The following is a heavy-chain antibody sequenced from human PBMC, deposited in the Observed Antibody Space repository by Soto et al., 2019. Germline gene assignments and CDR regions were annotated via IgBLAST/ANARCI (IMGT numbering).Heavy chain of an antibody. CDR2: ISYDGSNK. CDR3: ARDGDVVVVAHHTDNWFDP. CDR1: GFTFSSYA. V-gene: IGHV3-30-3*01. J-gene: IGHJ5*02. D-gene: IGHD2-15*01. Sequence: QVQLVESGGGVVQPGRSLRLSCAASGFTFSSYAMHWVRQAPGKGLEWVAVISYDGSNKYYVDSVKGRFTISRDNSKNTLYLQMNSLRAEDTAVYYCARDGDVVVVAHHTDNWFDPWGQGTLVTVSS.